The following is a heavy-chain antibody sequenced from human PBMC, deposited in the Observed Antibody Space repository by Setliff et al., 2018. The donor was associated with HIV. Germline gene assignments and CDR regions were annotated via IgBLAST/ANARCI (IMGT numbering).Heavy chain of an antibody. V-gene: IGHV3-48*03. Sequence: GESLKISCAASGFTFSRYEMNWVRQAPGKGLEWVSYISSSGSTIYYADSVKGRFTISRDNTKNSLYLQMNSLRAEDTAVYYCARGSGYDKGAYHYYYGMDVWGQGTTVTVSS. CDR2: ISSSGSTI. CDR1: GFTFSRYE. D-gene: IGHD5-12*01. J-gene: IGHJ6*02. CDR3: ARGSGYDKGAYHYYYGMDV.